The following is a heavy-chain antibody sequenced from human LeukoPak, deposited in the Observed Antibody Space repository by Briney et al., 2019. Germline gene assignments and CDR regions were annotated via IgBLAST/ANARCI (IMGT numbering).Heavy chain of an antibody. CDR2: ISYDGSNK. D-gene: IGHD6-19*01. CDR1: GFTFSSYG. V-gene: IGHV3-30*18. CDR3: AKVTSLGIAVAQYGMDV. J-gene: IGHJ6*02. Sequence: GRSLRLSCAASGFTFSSYGMHWVRQAPGKGLEWVAVISYDGSNKYYADSVKGRFTISRDNSKNTLYLQMNSLRAEDTAVYYCAKVTSLGIAVAQYGMDVWGQGTTVTVSS.